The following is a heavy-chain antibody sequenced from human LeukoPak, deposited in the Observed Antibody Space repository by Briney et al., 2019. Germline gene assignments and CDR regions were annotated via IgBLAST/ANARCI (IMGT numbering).Heavy chain of an antibody. Sequence: GGSLRLSWAASGFTFDDYAMHWVRQAPGKGLEWVSLISWDGGSTYYADSVKGRFTISRDNSKNSLYLQMNSLRAEDTALYYCAKDRGFGVVTQDFDYWGQGTLVTVSS. CDR3: AKDRGFGVVTQDFDY. V-gene: IGHV3-43D*03. CDR1: GFTFDDYA. CDR2: ISWDGGST. D-gene: IGHD3-3*01. J-gene: IGHJ4*02.